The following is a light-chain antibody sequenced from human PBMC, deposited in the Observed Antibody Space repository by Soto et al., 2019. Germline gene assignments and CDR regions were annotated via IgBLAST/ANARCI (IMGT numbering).Light chain of an antibody. CDR3: QQYNNWPRT. V-gene: IGKV3-15*01. CDR2: GAY. Sequence: EIVMTQSPATLSVSPGERATLSCRASQSVSSNLAWYQQKPGQAHRLLIYGAYTRATGIQARFSGSGSGTEFTLTIRSLQSEDFAVYYCQQYNNWPRTVGQGTKVDIK. CDR1: QSVSSN. J-gene: IGKJ1*01.